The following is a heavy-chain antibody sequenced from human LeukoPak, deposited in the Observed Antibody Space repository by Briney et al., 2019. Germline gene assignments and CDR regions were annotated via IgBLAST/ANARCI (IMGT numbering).Heavy chain of an antibody. CDR1: GFTFSSYG. D-gene: IGHD6-19*01. J-gene: IGHJ4*02. CDR2: IWFDGKNE. Sequence: GGSLRLSCAASGFTFSSYGMHWVRQAPGKGLEWVADIWFDGKNEHFADSVKGRFTISRDNSKNTMYLQINSLRAEDTAVYYCAKSGYSSDHFDYWGQGTLVTVSS. CDR3: AKSGYSSDHFDY. V-gene: IGHV3-33*06.